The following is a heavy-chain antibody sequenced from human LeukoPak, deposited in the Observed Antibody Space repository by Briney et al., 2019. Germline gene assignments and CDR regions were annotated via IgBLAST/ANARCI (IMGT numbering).Heavy chain of an antibody. CDR1: GFSLSPNDVG. CDR2: IYWDDDK. V-gene: IGHV2-5*02. Sequence: SGPTLVNPTQTLTLTCTFSGFSLSPNDVGVGWIRQPPGEALEGLALIYWDDDKRYSPSQKSRLTITKDTSKNQVALTMANMDPADTATYYCAFSKYSRSDFDSWGQGTLVTVSS. J-gene: IGHJ4*02. CDR3: AFSKYSRSDFDS. D-gene: IGHD6-6*01.